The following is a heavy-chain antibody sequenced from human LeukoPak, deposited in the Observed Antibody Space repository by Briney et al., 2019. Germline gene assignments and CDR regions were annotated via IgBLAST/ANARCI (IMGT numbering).Heavy chain of an antibody. Sequence: GGSLRLSCAASGFTLSSYAMSWVRQAPGKGLEWVSAISGSGGSTYYADSVKGRFTISRGNSKNTLHLQMNSLRAEDTAVYYCAKGIRDYYYGMDVWGQGTTVTVSS. CDR1: GFTLSSYA. CDR2: ISGSGGST. J-gene: IGHJ6*02. CDR3: AKGIRDYYYGMDV. V-gene: IGHV3-23*01.